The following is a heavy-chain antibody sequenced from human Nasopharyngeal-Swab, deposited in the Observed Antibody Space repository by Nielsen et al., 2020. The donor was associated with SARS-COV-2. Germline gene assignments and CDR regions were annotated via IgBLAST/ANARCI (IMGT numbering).Heavy chain of an antibody. D-gene: IGHD3-10*01. CDR3: ATASLFTMVRGSWFDP. CDR2: FDPDDGET. J-gene: IGHJ5*02. Sequence: ASVKVSCKVSGYTLTELSMHWVRQAPGKGLEWMGGFDPDDGETIYAQKFQGRVTMTEDTSTDTAYMELSSLRSEDTAVYYCATASLFTMVRGSWFDPWGQGTLVTVSS. CDR1: GYTLTELS. V-gene: IGHV1-24*01.